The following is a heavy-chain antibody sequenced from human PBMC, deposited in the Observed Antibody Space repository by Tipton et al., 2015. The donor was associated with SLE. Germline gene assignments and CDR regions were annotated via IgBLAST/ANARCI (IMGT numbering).Heavy chain of an antibody. CDR2: INSDGSST. CDR3: AREIKQWLAGGAFDI. Sequence: SLRLSCAASGFTFSSYWMHWVRQAPGKGLVWVSRINSDGSSTSYADSVKGRFTISRDNAKDTLYLQMNSLRAEDTAVYYCAREIKQWLAGGAFDIWGQGTMVTVSS. J-gene: IGHJ3*02. D-gene: IGHD6-19*01. V-gene: IGHV3-74*01. CDR1: GFTFSSYW.